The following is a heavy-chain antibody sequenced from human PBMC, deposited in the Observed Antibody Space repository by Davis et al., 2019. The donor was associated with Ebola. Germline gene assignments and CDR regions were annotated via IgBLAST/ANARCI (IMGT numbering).Heavy chain of an antibody. CDR1: GFTFSGYG. V-gene: IGHV3-23*01. Sequence: PGGSLRLSCAASGFTFSGYGMHWVRQAPGKGLEWDSAISGSDGSTYYADSVKGRFTISRDNSKNTLYLQMNSLRAEDTAVYYCAKDKALDGIAALLDYWGQGTLVTVSS. J-gene: IGHJ4*02. CDR3: AKDKALDGIAALLDY. D-gene: IGHD6-6*01. CDR2: ISGSDGST.